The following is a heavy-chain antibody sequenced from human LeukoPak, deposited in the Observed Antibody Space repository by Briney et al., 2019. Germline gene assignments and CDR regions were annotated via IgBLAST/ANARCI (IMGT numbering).Heavy chain of an antibody. CDR3: AREGREGNFDY. D-gene: IGHD3-10*01. CDR2: INAGNGNT. V-gene: IGHV1-3*01. CDR1: GYTFISYA. Sequence: ASVKVSCKASGYTFISYAMHRVRQAPGQRLEWMGWINAGNGNTKYSQKFQGRVTITRDTSASTAYMELSSLRSEDTAVYYCAREGREGNFDYWGQGTLVTVSS. J-gene: IGHJ4*02.